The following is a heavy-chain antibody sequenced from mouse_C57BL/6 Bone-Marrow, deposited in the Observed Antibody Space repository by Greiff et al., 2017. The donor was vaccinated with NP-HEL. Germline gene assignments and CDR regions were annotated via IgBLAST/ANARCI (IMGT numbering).Heavy chain of an antibody. J-gene: IGHJ4*01. Sequence: VQLQQSGAELMKPGASVKLSCKATGYTFTCYWIEWVKQRPGHGLEWIGEILPGSGSTNYNEKFKGKATFTADTSSNTAYMQLSSLTTEDSAIYYCAREKVWLRRGDYYAMDYWGQGTSVTVSS. CDR2: ILPGSGST. CDR1: GYTFTCYW. CDR3: AREKVWLRRGDYYAMDY. V-gene: IGHV1-9*01. D-gene: IGHD2-2*01.